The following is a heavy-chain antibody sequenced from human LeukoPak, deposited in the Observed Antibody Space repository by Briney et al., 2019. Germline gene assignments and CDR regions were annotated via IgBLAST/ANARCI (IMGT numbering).Heavy chain of an antibody. J-gene: IGHJ6*02. CDR3: ATGSVYYDFWSGSKIGNGMDV. Sequence: SETLSLTCTVSGGSISSGDYYWSWIRQPPXKGLEWIGYIYYSGSTYYNPSLKSRVTISVDTSKNQFSLKLSSVTAADTAVYYCATGSVYYDFWSGSKIGNGMDVWGQGTTVTVSS. CDR2: IYYSGST. V-gene: IGHV4-30-4*01. CDR1: GGSISSGDYY. D-gene: IGHD3-3*01.